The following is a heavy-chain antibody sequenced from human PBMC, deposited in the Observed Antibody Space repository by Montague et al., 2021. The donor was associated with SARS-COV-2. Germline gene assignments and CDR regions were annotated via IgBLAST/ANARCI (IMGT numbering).Heavy chain of an antibody. J-gene: IGHJ6*02. D-gene: IGHD3-3*01. Sequence: SETLSLTCTVSGGSISSYYWSWIRQPPRKGLEWIGYIYYSGSTNYNPSLKSRVTISVDTSKNQFSLKLSSVTAADTAVYYCARGVSYYDFWSGYDYGMDVWGQGTTVTVSS. CDR3: ARGVSYYDFWSGYDYGMDV. CDR2: IYYSGST. CDR1: GGSISSYY. V-gene: IGHV4-59*01.